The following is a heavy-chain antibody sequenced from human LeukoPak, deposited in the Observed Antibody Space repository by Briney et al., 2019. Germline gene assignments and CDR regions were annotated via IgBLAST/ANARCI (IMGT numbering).Heavy chain of an antibody. D-gene: IGHD2-2*01. V-gene: IGHV3-30*04. J-gene: IGHJ3*02. CDR3: ARDPSPTRAFDI. Sequence: GRSLRLSCAASGFTFSSYAMHWVRQAPGKGLEWVAVISYDGSNKYYADSVKGRFTISRDNSKYTLYLQMNSLRAEDTAVYYCARDPSPTRAFDIWGQGTMVTVTS. CDR1: GFTFSSYA. CDR2: ISYDGSNK.